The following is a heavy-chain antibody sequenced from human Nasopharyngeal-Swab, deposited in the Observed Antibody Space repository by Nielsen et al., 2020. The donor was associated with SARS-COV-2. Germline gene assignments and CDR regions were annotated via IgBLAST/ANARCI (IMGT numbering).Heavy chain of an antibody. CDR2: ISYDGSNK. J-gene: IGHJ6*02. CDR3: ANCGTTAYYGMDV. CDR1: GFTFSSYC. Sequence: GESPKISCAASGFTFSSYCMHWVRQAPGTGLEWVAVISYDGSNKYYADPVKGRFTISRDNSKNTLYLQMNSLRAEDTAVYYCANCGTTAYYGMDVWGQGTTVTVSS. V-gene: IGHV3-30*18. D-gene: IGHD1-7*01.